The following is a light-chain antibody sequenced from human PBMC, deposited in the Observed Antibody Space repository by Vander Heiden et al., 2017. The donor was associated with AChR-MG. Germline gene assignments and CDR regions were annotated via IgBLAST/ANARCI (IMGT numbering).Light chain of an antibody. J-gene: IGKJ1*01. CDR2: AAA. V-gene: IGKV1-12*01. Sequence: DIHMPQSPFPVSASVGHRFTITCRSSQVIGSWLAWYQQKPGKAPQLLIYAAATVQRGVPARFSGSGSGKDFTLNISGLQHEDFATYFCQQGNSFPWTFGPGTKVEI. CDR3: QQGNSFPWT. CDR1: QVIGSW.